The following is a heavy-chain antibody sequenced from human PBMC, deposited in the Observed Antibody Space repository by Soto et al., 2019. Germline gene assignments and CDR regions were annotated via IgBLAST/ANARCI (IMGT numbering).Heavy chain of an antibody. J-gene: IGHJ4*02. CDR3: SRVSSYVDY. D-gene: IGHD5-18*01. V-gene: IGHV2-5*02. Sequence: QITLKESGPTLVKPTQTLTLTCTFSGFSLSTSGAAVGWIRQPPGKALEWLALIYWDDDKRYSPSLKSRLTITQDTAKNQVVLTITNRDPVDTATYYSSRVSSYVDYWGQGTLVTVSS. CDR2: IYWDDDK. CDR1: GFSLSTSGAA.